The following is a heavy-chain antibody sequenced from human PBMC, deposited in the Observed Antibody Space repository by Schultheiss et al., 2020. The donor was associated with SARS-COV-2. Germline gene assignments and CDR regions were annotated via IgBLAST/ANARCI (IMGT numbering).Heavy chain of an antibody. CDR2: IYYTGTT. Sequence: SETLSLTCTVSGGSISSGGYYWSWIRQHPGKGLEWIGYIYYTGTTYYNPSLKSRVTISVDKSKNQFSLKLSSVTAADTAVYYCARDSVAVAGTFDYWGQGTLVTVSS. CDR3: ARDSVAVAGTFDY. D-gene: IGHD6-19*01. V-gene: IGHV4-31*03. CDR1: GGSISSGGYY. J-gene: IGHJ4*02.